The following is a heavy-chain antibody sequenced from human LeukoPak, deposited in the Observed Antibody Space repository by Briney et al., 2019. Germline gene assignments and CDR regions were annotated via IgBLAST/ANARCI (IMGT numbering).Heavy chain of an antibody. CDR3: AKNYGSGSSVKYYYYMDV. Sequence: GGSLRLSCAASGFTFTSYAMSWVRQAPKKGLEWVSFISASGGSTYYADSVKGRFTISRDNSKNTLYLQMNSLRAEDSAVYYCAKNYGSGSSVKYYYYMDVWGKGTTVTVSS. J-gene: IGHJ6*03. CDR1: GFTFTSYA. CDR2: ISASGGST. V-gene: IGHV3-23*01. D-gene: IGHD3-10*01.